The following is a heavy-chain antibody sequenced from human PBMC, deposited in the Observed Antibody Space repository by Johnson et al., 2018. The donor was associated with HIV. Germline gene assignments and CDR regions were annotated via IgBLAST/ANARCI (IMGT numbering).Heavy chain of an antibody. CDR3: ARDRRITIFGSGRAVQSNDAFDI. D-gene: IGHD3-3*01. CDR2: ISYDGNNK. V-gene: IGHV3-30-3*01. Sequence: QVQLVESGGGLIQPGGSLRLSCAASGFTVSSNYMSWVRQAPGKGLEWVAVISYDGNNKYYADSVKGRFTISRDNSKNTLYLQMNSLRAEDTAVYYCARDRRITIFGSGRAVQSNDAFDIWGQGTMVTVSS. CDR1: GFTVSSNY. J-gene: IGHJ3*02.